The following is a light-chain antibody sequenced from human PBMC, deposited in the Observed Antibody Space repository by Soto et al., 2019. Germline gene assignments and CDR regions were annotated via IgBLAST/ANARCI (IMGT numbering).Light chain of an antibody. CDR3: TSYAGSSNV. CDR1: SSDIGGYSF. J-gene: IGLJ1*01. CDR2: EVS. Sequence: QSALTQPASVSGSPGQSITISCTGTSSDIGGYSFVSWYQQHPDKAPKLIIYEVSNRPSGVSNRFSGSKSDNTASLTISGLQAEDEADYYCTSYAGSSNVFGTGTKLTVL. V-gene: IGLV2-14*01.